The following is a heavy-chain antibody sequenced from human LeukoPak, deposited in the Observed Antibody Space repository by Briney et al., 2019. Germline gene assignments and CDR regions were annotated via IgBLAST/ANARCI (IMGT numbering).Heavy chain of an antibody. J-gene: IGHJ6*01. CDR2: IYDSGST. V-gene: IGHV4-59*01. CDR3: AKGMKIRNTYTWSNYYGMDV. CDR1: GGSISSYY. D-gene: IGHD3-16*01. Sequence: SETLSLTCTVSGGSISSYYWSWIRQSPGKGLEWIGYIYDSGSTKYNPSLESRVTISVDTSKNQFSLQLSSVTAADTAVYYCAKGMKIRNTYTWSNYYGMDVWGQGTTVTVSS.